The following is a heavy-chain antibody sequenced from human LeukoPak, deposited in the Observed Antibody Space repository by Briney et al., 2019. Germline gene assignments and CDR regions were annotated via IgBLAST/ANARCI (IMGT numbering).Heavy chain of an antibody. D-gene: IGHD3-10*01. CDR2: INPNSGGT. Sequence: ASVKVSCKASGYTFTGYYMHWVRQAPGQGLEWMGWINPNSGGTNYAQKFQGGVTMARDTSISTAYMELSRLRSDDTAVYYCARVWFGELDAFDIWGQGTMVTVSS. CDR1: GYTFTGYY. J-gene: IGHJ3*02. V-gene: IGHV1-2*02. CDR3: ARVWFGELDAFDI.